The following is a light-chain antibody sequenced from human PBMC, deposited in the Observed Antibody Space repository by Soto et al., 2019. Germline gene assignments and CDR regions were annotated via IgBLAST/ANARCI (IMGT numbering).Light chain of an antibody. CDR2: EVS. Sequence: QSALTQPASVSGSPGQSITISYTGTSSDVGAYNYVSWYQQLPGKAPKLIIYEVSKRPSGVPDRFSGSKSGNTASLTVSGLQAEDEADYYCTSYAGTYSFFYVFGTGTKVTVL. CDR3: TSYAGTYSFFYV. J-gene: IGLJ1*01. CDR1: SSDVGAYNY. V-gene: IGLV2-8*01.